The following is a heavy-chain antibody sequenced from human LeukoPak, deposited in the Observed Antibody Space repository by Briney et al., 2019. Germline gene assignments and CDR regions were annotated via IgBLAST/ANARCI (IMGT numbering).Heavy chain of an antibody. J-gene: IGHJ4*02. CDR1: GGSISSSSYY. CDR3: ARGRDGYNFLNRGEYYYFDY. V-gene: IGHV4-61*02. D-gene: IGHD5-24*01. CDR2: CYTGGTT. Sequence: SETLSLTCTVSGGSISSSSYYWGWIRQPAGKGMEWIGRCYTGGTTNYNPSLKSRVTMSVDTSKNQFSLKLNSVTAADTAVYYCARGRDGYNFLNRGEYYYFDYWGQGTLVTVSS.